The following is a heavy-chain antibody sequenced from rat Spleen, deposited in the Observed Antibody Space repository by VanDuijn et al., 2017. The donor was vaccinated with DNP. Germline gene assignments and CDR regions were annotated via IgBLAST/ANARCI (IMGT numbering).Heavy chain of an antibody. D-gene: IGHD4-3*01. V-gene: IGHV2S12*01. CDR1: GFSLTSYD. Sequence: QVQLKESGPGLVQPSQTLSLTCTVSGFSLTSYDVSWVRQPPGRGLEWIAAISSGGSTYYNSPLKSRLSISRDTSKSQVFLKMISLQTEDTAIYFCTRVDSGYLYYAMDAWGQGTSVTVSS. CDR2: ISSGGST. CDR3: TRVDSGYLYYAMDA. J-gene: IGHJ4*01.